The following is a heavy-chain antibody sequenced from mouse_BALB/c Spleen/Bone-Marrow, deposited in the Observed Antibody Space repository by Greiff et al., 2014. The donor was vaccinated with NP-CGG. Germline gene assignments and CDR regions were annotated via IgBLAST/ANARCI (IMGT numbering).Heavy chain of an antibody. CDR3: VLRWFAY. D-gene: IGHD1-1*01. J-gene: IGHJ3*01. Sequence: EVMLVESGGGLVKPGGSLKLSCAASGFTFGDYYMYWVRQTPEKRLEWVATISDGGSYTYYPDSVKGRFTISRDNAKNNLYLQMSSLKSEDTAMYYCVLRWFAYWGQGTLVTVSA. CDR2: ISDGGSYT. CDR1: GFTFGDYY. V-gene: IGHV5-4*02.